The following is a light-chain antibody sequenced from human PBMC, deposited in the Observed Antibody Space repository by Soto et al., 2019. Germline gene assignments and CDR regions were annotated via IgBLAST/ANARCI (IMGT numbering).Light chain of an antibody. CDR1: QSVNSN. V-gene: IGKV3-11*01. CDR2: DAS. J-gene: IGKJ4*01. CDR3: QQRSNWPLT. Sequence: EIVLTQSPATLSLSPGERATLSCRASQSVNSNLACYQQKPGQAPSLLIFDASYMATDIPARFSGSGSGTDFTLTISSLEPEDFAVYYCQQRSNWPLTFGGGTKVEIK.